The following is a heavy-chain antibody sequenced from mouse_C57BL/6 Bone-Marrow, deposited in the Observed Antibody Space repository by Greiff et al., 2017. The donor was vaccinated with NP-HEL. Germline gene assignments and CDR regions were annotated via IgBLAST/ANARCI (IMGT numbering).Heavy chain of an antibody. J-gene: IGHJ4*01. Sequence: QVQLQQSGPGLVAPSQSLSITCTVSGFSLTSYAISWVRQPPGKGLEWLGVIWTGGGTNYNSALKSRLSISKDNSKSQVFLKMNSLQTDDTARYYCARNWGLTTVVATRAMDYWGQGTSVTVSS. CDR3: ARNWGLTTVVATRAMDY. V-gene: IGHV2-9-1*01. D-gene: IGHD1-1*01. CDR2: IWTGGGT. CDR1: GFSLTSYA.